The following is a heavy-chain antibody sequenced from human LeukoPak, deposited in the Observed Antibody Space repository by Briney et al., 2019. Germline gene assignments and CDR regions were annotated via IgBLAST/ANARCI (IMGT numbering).Heavy chain of an antibody. CDR3: ARAYCSSTSCHQFEY. D-gene: IGHD2-2*01. Sequence: PSETLSLTCTVSGGSISRTNFYWAWIRQPPGKGLEWIGSISYSGATYYNPSLKSRLTVSVDTSKGEFSLKMNSVTAADTAVYYCARAYCSSTSCHQFEYWGQGTLVTVSS. J-gene: IGHJ4*02. V-gene: IGHV4-39*01. CDR1: GGSISRTNFY. CDR2: ISYSGAT.